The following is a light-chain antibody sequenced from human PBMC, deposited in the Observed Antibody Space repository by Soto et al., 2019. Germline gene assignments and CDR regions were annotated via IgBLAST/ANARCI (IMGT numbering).Light chain of an antibody. CDR3: QQGHNSPLT. Sequence: EIVMTQSPATLSVSPGERATLSCRAGQSISTELAWYQQKPGQPPRLLIYSASTRATGVPASFTGSGSGSEFTLTISGLQSEDFAVYYCQQGHNSPLTFGQGTRLEI. CDR1: QSISTE. CDR2: SAS. J-gene: IGKJ2*01. V-gene: IGKV3-15*01.